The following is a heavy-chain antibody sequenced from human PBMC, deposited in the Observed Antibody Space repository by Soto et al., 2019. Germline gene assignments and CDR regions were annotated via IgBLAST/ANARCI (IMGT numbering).Heavy chain of an antibody. D-gene: IGHD2-2*01. CDR1: GFIFSDYY. CDR3: ARDPRYCRSASCYDASYYYYMDV. V-gene: IGHV3-11*01. CDR2: ISSSGSNT. Sequence: QVQLVESGGGLVKPGGSLRLSCAASGFIFSDYYMSWIRQAPGKGLEWVSHISSSGSNTFHADSVKGRFTISRDNAKNSLYLQMNSLRAEDTAVYYCARDPRYCRSASCYDASYYYYMDVWGRGTTVTVSS. J-gene: IGHJ6*03.